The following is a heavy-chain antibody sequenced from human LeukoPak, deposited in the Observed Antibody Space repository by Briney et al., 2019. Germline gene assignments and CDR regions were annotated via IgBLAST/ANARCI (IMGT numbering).Heavy chain of an antibody. CDR3: ARDRDTLDATDAGGDHFHY. D-gene: IGHD1-1*01. V-gene: IGHV1-69*05. Sequence: SVKVSCKASGGTFSSYAISWVRQAPGQGLEWMGGIIPIFGTANYAQKFQGRVTITTDESTSTAYMELSSLRSEDTAVYYCARDRDTLDATDAGGDHFHYWGQGTLVTVSS. J-gene: IGHJ4*02. CDR1: GGTFSSYA. CDR2: IIPIFGTA.